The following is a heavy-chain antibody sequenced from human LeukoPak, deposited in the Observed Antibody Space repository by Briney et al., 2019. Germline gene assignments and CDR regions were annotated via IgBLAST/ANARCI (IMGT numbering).Heavy chain of an antibody. Sequence: GESLQISCKGSGSSFTSYWISWVRQLPGKGLEWMGRIDPSDSYTNYSPSFQGHVTISADRSISTAYLQWSSLKASDTAMYYCASHSSGCSIWDYWGQGTLVTVSS. D-gene: IGHD6-19*01. J-gene: IGHJ4*02. V-gene: IGHV5-10-1*01. CDR1: GSSFTSYW. CDR2: IDPSDSYT. CDR3: ASHSSGCSIWDY.